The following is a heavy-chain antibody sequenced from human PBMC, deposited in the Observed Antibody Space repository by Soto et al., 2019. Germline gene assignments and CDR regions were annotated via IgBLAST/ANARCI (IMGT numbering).Heavy chain of an antibody. V-gene: IGHV3-7*01. J-gene: IGHJ4*02. CDR3: ARESEDLTSNFDY. Sequence: TGGSLRLSCTASGFSISSDWMNWVRQAPGKGLEWVAILKKDGSEEFYVDSMKGRFTISRDNAKNSLYLEMNSLRAEDTAVYYCARESEDLTSNFDYWGQGTLVTVSS. CDR1: GFSISSDW. CDR2: LKKDGSEE.